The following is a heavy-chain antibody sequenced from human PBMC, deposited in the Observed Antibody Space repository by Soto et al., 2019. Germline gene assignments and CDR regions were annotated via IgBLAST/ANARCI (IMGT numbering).Heavy chain of an antibody. CDR3: ARDGETYYDYIWGSYEGGDYYYYMDG. Sequence: GGTMRLSCAAAGFSFSSNSMNWVRQAPGKGQECVSSISSSSSYIYYADSVKGRFTISRDNAKNSLYLQMNSLRAEDTAVYYCARDGETYYDYIWGSYEGGDYYYYMDGWCKGTTVTVSS. V-gene: IGHV3-21*01. CDR2: ISSSSSYI. D-gene: IGHD3-16*01. J-gene: IGHJ6*03. CDR1: GFSFSSNS.